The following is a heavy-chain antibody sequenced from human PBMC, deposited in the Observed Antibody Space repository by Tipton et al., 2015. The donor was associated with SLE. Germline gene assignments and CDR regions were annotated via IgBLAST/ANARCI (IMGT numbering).Heavy chain of an antibody. D-gene: IGHD1-26*01. CDR3: ARLGPGATHDY. CDR1: NYTFTSYA. CDR2: VSTENGHT. V-gene: IGHV1-18*01. J-gene: IGHJ4*02. Sequence: QVQLVQSGAEVKKPGASVRVSCKASNYTFTSYAVSWVRQAPGQGLEWMGWVSTENGHTNYARKFQGRVTMTTESSTSTAYMELRNLRSDDTVVYYCARLGPGATHDYWGQGTLVTVSS.